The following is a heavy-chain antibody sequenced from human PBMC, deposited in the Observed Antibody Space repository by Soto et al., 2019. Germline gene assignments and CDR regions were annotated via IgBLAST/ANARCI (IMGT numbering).Heavy chain of an antibody. J-gene: IGHJ6*02. Sequence: SVKVSCKASGGTFSSYAISWVRQAPGQGLEWMGGIIPIFGTANYAQKFQGRVTITADESTSTAYMELSSLRSEDTAVYYCARVLNVNRYYYDSSGYYLGGMDVWGQGATVTVSS. CDR1: GGTFSSYA. CDR2: IIPIFGTA. V-gene: IGHV1-69*13. D-gene: IGHD3-22*01. CDR3: ARVLNVNRYYYDSSGYYLGGMDV.